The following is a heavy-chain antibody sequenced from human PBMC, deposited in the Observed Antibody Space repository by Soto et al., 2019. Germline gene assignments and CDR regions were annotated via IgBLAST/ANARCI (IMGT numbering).Heavy chain of an antibody. V-gene: IGHV4-59*08. D-gene: IGHD2-2*01. CDR2: SYYSGST. CDR3: ARHLNRQPQYYFDY. CDR1: GGSISSYY. Sequence: QVQLQESGPGLVKPSETLSLTCTVSGGSISSYYWSWIRQPPGKGLEWIGYSYYSGSTNYNPSLTSRVTIAVDSSKNQFSLKLSAVTAADSAVYYCARHLNRQPQYYFDYWGQGTLVTVSS. J-gene: IGHJ4*02.